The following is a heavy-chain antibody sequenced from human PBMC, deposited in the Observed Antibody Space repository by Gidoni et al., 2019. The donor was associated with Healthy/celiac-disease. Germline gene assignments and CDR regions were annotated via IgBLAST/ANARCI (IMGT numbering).Heavy chain of an antibody. J-gene: IGHJ4*02. CDR3: ARDFEELGNSNYFDY. V-gene: IGHV3-30-3*01. CDR2: ISYDGSNK. Sequence: QVQLVESGGGVVQPGRSLRLSCAASGFTFSSYAMHWVRQAPGKGLEWVAVISYDGSNKYYADSVKGRFTISRDNSKNTLYLQMNSLRAEDTAVYYCARDFEELGNSNYFDYWGQGTLVTVSS. CDR1: GFTFSSYA. D-gene: IGHD7-27*01.